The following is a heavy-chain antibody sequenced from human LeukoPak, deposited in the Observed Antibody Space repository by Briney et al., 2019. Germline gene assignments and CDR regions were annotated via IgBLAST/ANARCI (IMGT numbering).Heavy chain of an antibody. D-gene: IGHD3-10*01. CDR3: ARHGYYGSGSYRRFDY. J-gene: IGHJ4*02. Sequence: SETLSLTCAVYGGSFSGYYWSWIRQPPGKGLEWIGEINHSGSTNYNPSLESRVTISVDTSKNQFSLRLSSVTAADTAVYYCARHGYYGSGSYRRFDYWGQGTLVTVSS. CDR2: INHSGST. CDR1: GGSFSGYY. V-gene: IGHV4-34*01.